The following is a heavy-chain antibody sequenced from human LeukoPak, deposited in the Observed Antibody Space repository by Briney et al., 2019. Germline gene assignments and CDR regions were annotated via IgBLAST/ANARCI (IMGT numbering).Heavy chain of an antibody. CDR1: GVSFSGYY. Sequence: SETLSLTCAVYGVSFSGYYWSWIRQPPGKGLEWIGEINHSGSTNYNPSLKSRVTISVDTSKNQFSLKLSSVTAADTAVYYCARNGGNSDFDYWGQGTLVTVSS. J-gene: IGHJ4*02. V-gene: IGHV4-34*01. D-gene: IGHD4-23*01. CDR2: INHSGST. CDR3: ARNGGNSDFDY.